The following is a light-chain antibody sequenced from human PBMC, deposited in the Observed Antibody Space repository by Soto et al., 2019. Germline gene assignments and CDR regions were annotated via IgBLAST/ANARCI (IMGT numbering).Light chain of an antibody. V-gene: IGKV3-20*01. CDR1: QSVSNNY. J-gene: IGKJ1*01. CDR3: QQYGSSGT. Sequence: EIVLTQSPGTLSLSPLEGATLXWRASQSVSNNYLAWYQQKPGQAPRLLIYGASNRATGIPDRFSGSGSGTDFTLTISRLEPEDFAVYYCQQYGSSGTFGQGTKVDIK. CDR2: GAS.